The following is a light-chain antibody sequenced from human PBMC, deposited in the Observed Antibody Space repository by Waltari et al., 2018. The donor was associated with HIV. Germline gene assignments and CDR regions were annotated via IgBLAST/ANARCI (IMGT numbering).Light chain of an antibody. CDR1: ISTVGASY. Sequence: QSVLTQPPSVSAAPGQKVTISCSGGISTVGASYVPWYQQLPGTAPKLLIYDDDKRPSGIPDRFSGSKSGTSATLGITGLQTGDEADYYCGTWDNRLTTVVFGGGTKLTVL. CDR3: GTWDNRLTTVV. CDR2: DDD. V-gene: IGLV1-51*01. J-gene: IGLJ2*01.